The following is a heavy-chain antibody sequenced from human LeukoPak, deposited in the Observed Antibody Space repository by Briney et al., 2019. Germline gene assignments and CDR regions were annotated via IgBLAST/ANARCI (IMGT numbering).Heavy chain of an antibody. V-gene: IGHV3-66*02. Sequence: GGSLRLSCAASGFTVSSNYMSWVRQAPGKGLEWVSVIYSGGSTYYADSVKGRFTISRDNSKNTLYLQMNSLRAEDTAVYYCARDPPPVVPAAIRGLGYYYYYMDVWGKGTTVTVSS. D-gene: IGHD2-2*01. J-gene: IGHJ6*03. CDR1: GFTVSSNY. CDR3: ARDPPPVVPAAIRGLGYYYYYMDV. CDR2: IYSGGST.